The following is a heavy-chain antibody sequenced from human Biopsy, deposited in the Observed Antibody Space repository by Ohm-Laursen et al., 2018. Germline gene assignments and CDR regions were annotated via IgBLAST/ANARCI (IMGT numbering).Heavy chain of an antibody. CDR2: IIPILGTV. CDR1: GATFTTSA. V-gene: IGHV1-69*04. D-gene: IGHD3-10*01. J-gene: IGHJ6*02. Sequence: SSVNVSCKASGATFTTSAISWVRQVPGQGLDWMGRIIPILGTVDYGQNFQGRVTIRADTSTTFLKLTSLRYDETAVYYCASGDIGGIGLDVWGLGTTVTVSS. CDR3: ASGDIGGIGLDV.